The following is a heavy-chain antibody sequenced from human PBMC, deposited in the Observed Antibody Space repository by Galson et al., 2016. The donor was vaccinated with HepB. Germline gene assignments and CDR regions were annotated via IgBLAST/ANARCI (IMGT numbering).Heavy chain of an antibody. V-gene: IGHV3-7*05. Sequence: SLRLSCAASGLTLSSYWMSWVRQAPGKGLEWVANIKQDGSEEYYVDSVKGRFTISRDNAKNSLYLQMNSLRAEDTAVYYCARRRGSGGHDYWGQGTLVTVSS. J-gene: IGHJ4*02. CDR1: GLTLSSYW. CDR2: IKQDGSEE. CDR3: ARRRGSGGHDY. D-gene: IGHD3-10*01.